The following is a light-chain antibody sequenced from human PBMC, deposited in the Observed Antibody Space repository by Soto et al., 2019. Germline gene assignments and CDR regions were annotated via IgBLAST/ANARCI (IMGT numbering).Light chain of an antibody. V-gene: IGLV1-44*01. CDR2: TNN. J-gene: IGLJ3*02. CDR1: KSDIGSNT. CDR3: ATWGDSLHVCV. Sequence: QSVLTQPPSASGTPGQRVTISCSGGKSDIGSNTVYWFQQFPGTAPRLVIYTNNQRPSGVPDRFSGSKSGTPASLVISGLQSEDEADYYCATWGDSLHVCVFGGGTKVTVL.